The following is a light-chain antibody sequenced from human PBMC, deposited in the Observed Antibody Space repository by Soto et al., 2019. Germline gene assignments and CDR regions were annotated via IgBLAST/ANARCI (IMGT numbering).Light chain of an antibody. CDR1: SSDVGGYNY. Sequence: QSALTQPASVSGSPGQSITISCTGTSSDVGGYNYVSWYQQHPGKAPKLMMYDVSNRPSGVSNRFSGSKSGYTASLTISGLQAEDEADYYCSSYASSSIYVFGTGTKVTVL. J-gene: IGLJ1*01. V-gene: IGLV2-14*03. CDR3: SSYASSSIYV. CDR2: DVS.